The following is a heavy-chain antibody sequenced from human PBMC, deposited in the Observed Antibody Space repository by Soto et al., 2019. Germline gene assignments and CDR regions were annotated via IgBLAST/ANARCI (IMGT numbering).Heavy chain of an antibody. CDR3: AKDDVSGDGLCLVSA. Sequence: DVQLLESGGGLVQPGGSLKLSCVAFGFSFNKYAMIWVRQAPGKGQEWVSGLTGSGSSIQYTASVKGRLTLSRDNSKNTVSLQMTFLRAEDTAIYYCAKDDVSGDGLCLVSAWGQGPPVTVS. CDR2: LTGSGSSI. CDR1: GFSFNKYA. D-gene: IGHD2-21*02. J-gene: IGHJ5*02. V-gene: IGHV3-23*01.